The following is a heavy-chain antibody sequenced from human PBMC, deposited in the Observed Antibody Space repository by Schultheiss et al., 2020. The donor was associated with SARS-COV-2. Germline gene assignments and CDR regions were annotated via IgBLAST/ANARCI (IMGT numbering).Heavy chain of an antibody. J-gene: IGHJ4*02. CDR1: GYTFTSYG. D-gene: IGHD3-16*01. V-gene: IGHV1-18*01. Sequence: ASVKVSCKASGYTFTSYGISWVRQAPGQGLEWMGGFDPEDGETIYAQKLQGRVTMTTDTSTSTAYMELRSLRSEDTAVYYCARVGPFEPSPHYWGQGTLVTVSS. CDR3: ARVGPFEPSPHY. CDR2: FDPEDGET.